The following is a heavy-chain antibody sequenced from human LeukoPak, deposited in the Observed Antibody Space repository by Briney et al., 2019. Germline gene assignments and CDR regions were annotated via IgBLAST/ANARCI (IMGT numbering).Heavy chain of an antibody. D-gene: IGHD3-22*01. CDR1: GVSISSYY. CDR3: ARRRRNSYYDSTHAFDI. Sequence: SETLSLTCTVSGVSISSYYWSWIRQPPGKGLEGIGDIYYSGSTNYNPSLKSRVTISVDTAKNQFSLKLSSVTAADTAVYYCARRRRNSYYDSTHAFDIWGQGTMVTASS. J-gene: IGHJ3*02. CDR2: IYYSGST. V-gene: IGHV4-59*08.